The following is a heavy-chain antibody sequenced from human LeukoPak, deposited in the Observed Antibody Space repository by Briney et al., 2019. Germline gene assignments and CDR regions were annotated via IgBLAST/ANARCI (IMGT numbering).Heavy chain of an antibody. CDR3: ARTITIFGALGYFDY. D-gene: IGHD3-3*01. CDR1: GASISSGAYS. Sequence: SETLSLTCTVSGASISSGAYSWSWVRQHPGKGLEGIVYIYYSGNTYYNPSLKRRVTISGDTSKNQYSLKLSSVTAADTAVYYCARTITIFGALGYFDYWGQGTLVTVSS. V-gene: IGHV4-31*03. J-gene: IGHJ4*02. CDR2: IYYSGNT.